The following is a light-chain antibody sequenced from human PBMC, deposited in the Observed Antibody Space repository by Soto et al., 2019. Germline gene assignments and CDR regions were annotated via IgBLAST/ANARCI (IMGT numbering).Light chain of an antibody. CDR2: WAS. CDR3: QYRAT. CDR1: QSVVFGSNHKNS. V-gene: IGKV4-1*01. Sequence: DIVLTQSPHSLSVSLGERATINCKSSQSVVFGSNHKNSLAWYQQRPGQAPKLLIYWASTRASGVPDRFSGSGSATDFTLTISNLQAEDVAFYYCQYRATFGPGTKVDI. J-gene: IGKJ3*01.